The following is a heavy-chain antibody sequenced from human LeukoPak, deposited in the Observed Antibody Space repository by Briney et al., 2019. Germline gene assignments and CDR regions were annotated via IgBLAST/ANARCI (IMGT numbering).Heavy chain of an antibody. CDR3: AKVPVDIVVVPDYYYGMDV. J-gene: IGHJ6*02. D-gene: IGHD2-2*03. CDR1: GFTFSSYA. Sequence: GGSLRLSCADSGFTFSSYAMSWVRQAPGKGLEWVSAISGSGGSTYYADSVKGRFTISRDNSKNTLYLQMNSLRAEDTAVYYCAKVPVDIVVVPDYYYGMDVWGQGTTVTVSS. CDR2: ISGSGGST. V-gene: IGHV3-23*01.